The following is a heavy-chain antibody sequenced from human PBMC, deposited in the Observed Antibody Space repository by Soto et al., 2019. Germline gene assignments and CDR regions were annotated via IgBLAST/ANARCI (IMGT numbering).Heavy chain of an antibody. J-gene: IGHJ4*02. V-gene: IGHV1-3*01. CDR3: ARESSHYQDFLQN. Sequence: QVHLVQSGAEVKKPGASVKVSCKTSGYPFPSFEIHWIRQAPGQRPEWMGGISNAGSGSTKYSQKLQDRLTSSGDKRATTVYRALSSLTSEDTASYYWARESSHYQDFLQNWGQGTLVTVSA. CDR2: ISNAGSGST. CDR1: GYPFPSFE. D-gene: IGHD3-3*01.